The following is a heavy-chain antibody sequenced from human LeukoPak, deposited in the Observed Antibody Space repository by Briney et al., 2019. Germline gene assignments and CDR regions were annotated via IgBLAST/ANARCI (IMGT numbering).Heavy chain of an antibody. CDR3: ARGSTIFGVVDY. V-gene: IGHV4-39*01. D-gene: IGHD3-3*01. CDR1: GGSISSSSYY. CDR2: IYYSGST. J-gene: IGHJ4*02. Sequence: SETLSLTCTVPGGSISSSSYYWGWIRQPPGKGLEWIGSIYYSGSTYYNPSLKSRVTISVDTSKNQFSLKLSSVTAADTAVYYCARGSTIFGVVDYWGQGTLVTVSS.